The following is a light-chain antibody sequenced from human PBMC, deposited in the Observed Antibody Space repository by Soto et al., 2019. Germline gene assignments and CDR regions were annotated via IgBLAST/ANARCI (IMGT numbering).Light chain of an antibody. CDR1: QSVSSSY. CDR2: GAS. CDR3: EQYGSSPPWT. Sequence: EMVLTQSPGTLSLSPGERATLSCRASQSVSSSYLAWSQQKPGEAPRLLIYGASSRATGIPDRFSGSGSGTDCTFSISRLEPEDVAVYYCEQYGSSPPWTFGQGTKVEIK. V-gene: IGKV3-20*01. J-gene: IGKJ1*01.